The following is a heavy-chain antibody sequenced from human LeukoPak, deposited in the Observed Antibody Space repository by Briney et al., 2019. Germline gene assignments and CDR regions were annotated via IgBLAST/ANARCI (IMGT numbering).Heavy chain of an antibody. D-gene: IGHD3-3*01. Sequence: PGGSLRLSCVASGITFSSYDMSWVSQAPGKGLEWISAISDRGKTDYADSVKGRFTISRDNSKNTLYLQLSSLRADDTAIYYCAKLPTIFGVADSFDIWGQGTLVTVSS. CDR3: AKLPTIFGVADSFDI. J-gene: IGHJ3*02. CDR2: ISDRGKT. CDR1: GITFSSYD. V-gene: IGHV3-23*01.